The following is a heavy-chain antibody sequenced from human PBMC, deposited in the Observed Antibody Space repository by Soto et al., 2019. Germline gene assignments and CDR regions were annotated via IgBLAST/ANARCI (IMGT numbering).Heavy chain of an antibody. CDR1: GVSISSTSYY. CDR2: IYYGGSS. J-gene: IGHJ4*02. CDR3: ARHGSY. Sequence: PSETLSLTCTVSGVSISSTSYYWGWFRQPPGRGLEWIGTIYYGGSSYSNPSLKSRVTISLDTPKNQFSMKLTSVTAADTAVYYCARHGSYWGQGTLVTVSS. V-gene: IGHV4-39*01.